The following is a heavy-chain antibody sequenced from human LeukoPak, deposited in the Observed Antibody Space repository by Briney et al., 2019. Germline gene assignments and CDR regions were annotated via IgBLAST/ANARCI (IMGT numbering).Heavy chain of an antibody. D-gene: IGHD3-10*01. CDR2: INHSGST. CDR1: GGSFSGYY. J-gene: IGHJ4*02. Sequence: SETLSLTCAVYGGSFSGYYWSWIRQPPGKGLEWIGEINHSGSTNYNPSLKSRVTISVDTSKNQFSLKLSSVTAADTAVYYCASTFSYGSGSTGGPEGLIWGQGTLVTVSS. V-gene: IGHV4-34*01. CDR3: ASTFSYGSGSTGGPEGLI.